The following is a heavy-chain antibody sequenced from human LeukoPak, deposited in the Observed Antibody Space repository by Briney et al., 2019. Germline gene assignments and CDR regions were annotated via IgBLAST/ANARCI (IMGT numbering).Heavy chain of an antibody. Sequence: GGSLRLSCAASGFTFSSYGMHWVRQAPGKGLEWVAVIWYDGSNKYYADSVKGRFTISRDNSKNTLYLQMNSLRAEDTAVYYCANRGKYCSSTSCLGSAQVDYWGQGTLVTVSS. CDR1: GFTFSSYG. J-gene: IGHJ4*02. CDR2: IWYDGSNK. D-gene: IGHD2-2*01. CDR3: ANRGKYCSSTSCLGSAQVDY. V-gene: IGHV3-33*06.